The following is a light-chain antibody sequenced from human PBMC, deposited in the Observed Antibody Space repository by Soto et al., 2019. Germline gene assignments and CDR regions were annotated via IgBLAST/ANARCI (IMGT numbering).Light chain of an antibody. CDR3: SSYTSSSTRV. Sequence: QSALTQPASVSGSPGQSITISCTGTSSDVGGYNYVSWDQQHPGKAPKLMIYEVSNRPSGVSNRFSGSKSGNTASLTISGLQAEDEADYYCSSYTSSSTRVFGGGTKLTV. J-gene: IGLJ3*02. CDR1: SSDVGGYNY. CDR2: EVS. V-gene: IGLV2-14*01.